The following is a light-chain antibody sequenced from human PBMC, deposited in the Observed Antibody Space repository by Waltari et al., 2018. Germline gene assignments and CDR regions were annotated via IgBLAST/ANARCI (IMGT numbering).Light chain of an antibody. CDR2: WAS. V-gene: IGKV4-1*01. CDR3: QQYHSPPQT. Sequence: DIVMTQSPDSLAVSLGERATINCKSSQSVLYTTNNNNYLAWYQQKPGQPPKLLIYWASTRESGVPDRFSGSGSGTNFTLTISSLQAEDVAVYYCQQYHSPPQTFGGGTKVEIK. CDR1: QSVLYTTNNNNY. J-gene: IGKJ4*01.